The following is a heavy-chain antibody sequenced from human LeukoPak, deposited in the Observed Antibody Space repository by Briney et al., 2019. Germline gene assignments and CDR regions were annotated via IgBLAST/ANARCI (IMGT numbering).Heavy chain of an antibody. J-gene: IGHJ5*02. CDR2: NSSSSSTI. Sequence: PGGSLRLSCAASGFTFSSYSMNWVRQAPGKGLEWVSYNSSSSSTIYYADSVKGRFTISRDNAKNSLYLQMNSLRVEDTAVYYCARDRAHYGSGSGTRKFDPWGQGTLVTVSS. V-gene: IGHV3-48*01. CDR1: GFTFSSYS. D-gene: IGHD3-10*01. CDR3: ARDRAHYGSGSGTRKFDP.